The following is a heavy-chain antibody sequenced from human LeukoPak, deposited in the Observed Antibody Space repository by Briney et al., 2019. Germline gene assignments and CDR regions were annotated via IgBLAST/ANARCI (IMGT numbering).Heavy chain of an antibody. CDR3: ARARVIAEAGTYVRLVDY. D-gene: IGHD6-19*01. CDR1: GYTFTSYG. V-gene: IGHV1-18*01. J-gene: IGHJ4*02. CDR2: ISAYNGNT. Sequence: ASVKVSCKASGYTFTSYGISWVRQAPGQGLEWMGWISAYNGNTNYAQKLQGRVTMTTDTSTSTAYMELRSLRSDDTAVYYCARARVIAEAGTYVRLVDYWGQGTLVTVSS.